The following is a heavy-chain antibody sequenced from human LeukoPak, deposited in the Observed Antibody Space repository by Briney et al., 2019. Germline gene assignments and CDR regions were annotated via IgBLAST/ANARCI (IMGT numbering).Heavy chain of an antibody. V-gene: IGHV4-34*01. CDR2: INHSGST. D-gene: IGHD3-10*01. CDR3: ARVYPTYYYGSGSYAFDI. Sequence: SETLSLTCAVYGGSFSGYYWSWLRQPPGKGLEWLGEINHSGSTNYNPSLKSRVTISVDTSKNQFSLKLSSVTAADTAVYYCARVYPTYYYGSGSYAFDIWGQGTMVTVSS. J-gene: IGHJ3*02. CDR1: GGSFSGYY.